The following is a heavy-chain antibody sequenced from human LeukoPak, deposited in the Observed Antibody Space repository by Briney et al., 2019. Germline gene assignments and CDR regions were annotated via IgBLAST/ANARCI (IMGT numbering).Heavy chain of an antibody. D-gene: IGHD5-18*01. J-gene: IGHJ6*02. CDR3: ARATHGYSYGPYYYGMDV. V-gene: IGHV3-33*01. CDR1: GFTFSSYG. Sequence: GGSLRLSCAASGFTFSSYGMHWVRQAPGKGLEWVAVIWYDGSNKYYADSEKGRFTISRDNSKNTLYLQMNSLRAEDTAVYYCARATHGYSYGPYYYGMDVWGQGTTVTVSS. CDR2: IWYDGSNK.